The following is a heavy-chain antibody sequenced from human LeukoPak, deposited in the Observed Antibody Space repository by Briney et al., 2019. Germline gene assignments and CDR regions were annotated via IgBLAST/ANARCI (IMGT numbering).Heavy chain of an antibody. Sequence: ASVKVSCKASGGTFSSYAISWVRQAPGQGLEWMGGIIPIFGTANYAQKFQGRVTITADESTSTAYMELSSLRSEDTAVYYCARVLSDSSGYYYFDYWGQGTLVTVSS. J-gene: IGHJ4*02. V-gene: IGHV1-69*13. D-gene: IGHD3-22*01. CDR1: GGTFSSYA. CDR3: ARVLSDSSGYYYFDY. CDR2: IIPIFGTA.